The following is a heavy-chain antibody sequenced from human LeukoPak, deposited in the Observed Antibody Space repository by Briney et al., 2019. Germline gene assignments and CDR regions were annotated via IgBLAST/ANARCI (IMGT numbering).Heavy chain of an antibody. Sequence: PGGSLRLSCAASGFPFTSYWMIWVRQAPGTGLEWVSVIYSGGSTDYADSVKGRFTISRDNSKNTLYLQMNSLRAEDTAVYYCARENYGNFDYWGQGTLVTVSS. CDR3: ARENYGNFDY. CDR2: IYSGGST. V-gene: IGHV3-66*01. CDR1: GFPFTSYW. D-gene: IGHD4-17*01. J-gene: IGHJ4*02.